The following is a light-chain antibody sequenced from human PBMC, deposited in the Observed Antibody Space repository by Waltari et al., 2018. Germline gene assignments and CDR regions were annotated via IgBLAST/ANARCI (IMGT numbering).Light chain of an antibody. V-gene: IGKV3-15*01. CDR3: QQYNNWPSWT. CDR1: QCVSSN. J-gene: IGKJ1*01. CDR2: GAS. Sequence: EIVMTQSPATLSVSPGERANHSCRASQCVSSNLAWYQQKPGQAPRLLIYGASTRATGIPARFSGSGSGTEFTLTISSLQSEDFAVYYCQQYNNWPSWTFGQGTKVEIK.